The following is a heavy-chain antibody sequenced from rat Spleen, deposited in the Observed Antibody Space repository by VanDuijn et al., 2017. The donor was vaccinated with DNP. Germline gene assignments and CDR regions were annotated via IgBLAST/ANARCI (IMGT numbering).Heavy chain of an antibody. CDR3: AGSPESSYIYLPWAY. J-gene: IGHJ3*01. D-gene: IGHD1-2*01. V-gene: IGHV2-41*01. CDR2: IWNTGGT. Sequence: QVQLKESGPGLVQPSQTLSLTCTVAGFSLTIYTVHWVRQPPGKGLEWMGVIWNTGGTRYNSALKSRLSITKDTSKSQVFLKMHSLQTEDTATYYCAGSPESSYIYLPWAYWGQGTLVTVSS. CDR1: GFSLTIYT.